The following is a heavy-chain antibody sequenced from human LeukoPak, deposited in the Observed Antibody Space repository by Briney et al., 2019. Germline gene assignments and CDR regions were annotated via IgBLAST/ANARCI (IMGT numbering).Heavy chain of an antibody. CDR2: IHYSGST. CDR3: AISIAASSWFDP. D-gene: IGHD6-6*01. Sequence: SETLSLTCTVSGGSISSSSYYWAWIRQPPGKGLEWIGSIHYSGSTYYNPSLKSRITISVDTSKNQFSLKLSSVTAADTAVYYCAISIAASSWFDPWGQGTLVTVSS. CDR1: GGSISSSSYY. V-gene: IGHV4-39*01. J-gene: IGHJ5*02.